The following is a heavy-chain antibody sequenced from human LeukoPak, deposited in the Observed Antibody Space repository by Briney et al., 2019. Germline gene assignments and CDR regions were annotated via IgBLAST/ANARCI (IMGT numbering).Heavy chain of an antibody. D-gene: IGHD4-17*01. Sequence: SETLSLTCTVSGGSISSSSYYWGWIRQPPGKGLEWIGSIYYSGSTYYNPSLKSRVTISVDTSKNQFSLKLSSVTAADTAVYYCARDTERDLYDYWGQGTLVTVSS. CDR1: GGSISSSSYY. CDR3: ARDTERDLYDY. J-gene: IGHJ4*02. CDR2: IYYSGST. V-gene: IGHV4-39*07.